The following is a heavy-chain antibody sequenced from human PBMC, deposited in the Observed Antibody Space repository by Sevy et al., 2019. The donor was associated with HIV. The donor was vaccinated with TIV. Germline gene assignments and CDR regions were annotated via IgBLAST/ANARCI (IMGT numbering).Heavy chain of an antibody. D-gene: IGHD2-8*01. CDR2: ISYDGNNK. CDR3: AKDDDVWPEGGFLDH. J-gene: IGHJ1*01. CDR1: GFTFSSYA. Sequence: GGSLRLSCAASGFTFSSYAIHWVRQTPGKGLEWVAVISYDGNNKYYADSVKGRFTVSRDNSKNTLYAQMNSLRAEDTAVYYCAKDDDVWPEGGFLDHWGQGTLVTVSS. V-gene: IGHV3-30*18.